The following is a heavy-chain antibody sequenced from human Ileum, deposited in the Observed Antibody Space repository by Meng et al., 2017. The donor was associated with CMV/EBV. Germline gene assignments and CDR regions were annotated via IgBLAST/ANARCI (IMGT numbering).Heavy chain of an antibody. J-gene: IGHJ6*02. CDR1: GGSFSGYY. D-gene: IGHD6-13*01. V-gene: IGHV4-34*01. Sequence: SQTLSLTCAVYGGSFSGYYWSWIRQPPGKGLEWIGEINHSGSTNYNPSLKSRVTISVDTSKNQFSLKLSSETAADTAVYYCARVNSSRAYYYYYYGMDVWGQGTTVTVSS. CDR2: INHSGST. CDR3: ARVNSSRAYYYYYYGMDV.